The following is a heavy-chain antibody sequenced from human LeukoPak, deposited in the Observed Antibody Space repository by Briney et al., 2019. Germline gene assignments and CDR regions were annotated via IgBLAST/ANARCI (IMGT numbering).Heavy chain of an antibody. Sequence: GRSLRLSCAASGFTFSSYAMHWGRQAPGKGLEWVAVISYDGSNKYYADSVKGRFTISRDNSKNTLYLQMNSLRAEDTAVYYCARGKAAAGDYFDYWGQGTLVTVSS. CDR2: ISYDGSNK. J-gene: IGHJ4*02. CDR1: GFTFSSYA. V-gene: IGHV3-30-3*01. D-gene: IGHD6-13*01. CDR3: ARGKAAAGDYFDY.